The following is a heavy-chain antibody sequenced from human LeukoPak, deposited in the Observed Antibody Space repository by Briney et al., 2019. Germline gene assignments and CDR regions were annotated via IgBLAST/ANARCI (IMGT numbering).Heavy chain of an antibody. J-gene: IGHJ4*02. V-gene: IGHV1-2*02. CDR2: INPNSGGT. D-gene: IGHD3-3*01. CDR1: GYTFTGYY. Sequence: ASVKVSCKASGYTFTGYYMHWERQAPGQGLEWMGWINPNSGGTNYAQKFQGRVTMTRDTSISTAYMELSRLRSDDTAVYYCARALYDFWSGYCSLAYWGQGTLVTVSS. CDR3: ARALYDFWSGYCSLAY.